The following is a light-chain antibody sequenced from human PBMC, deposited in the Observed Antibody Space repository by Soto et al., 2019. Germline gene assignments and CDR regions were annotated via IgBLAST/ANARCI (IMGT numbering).Light chain of an antibody. CDR2: DVS. CDR1: SSDVGGYNS. J-gene: IGLJ2*01. Sequence: QSALTQPASVSGSPGQSITISCAGTSSDVGGYNSVSWYQQHPDKAPKLIIYDVSNRPSGVSNRFSGSKSGNTAYLTISGLRAEDEADYHCSSYTTSSTIIFGGGTKLTVL. CDR3: SSYTTSSTII. V-gene: IGLV2-14*01.